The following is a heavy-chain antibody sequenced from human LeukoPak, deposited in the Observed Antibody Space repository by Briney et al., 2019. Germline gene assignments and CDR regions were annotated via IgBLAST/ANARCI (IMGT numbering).Heavy chain of an antibody. Sequence: SETLSLTCTVSGGSISSGGYYWSWIRQHPGKGLEWIGNIYYSGSTYYNPSLKSRVTISVDTSKNQFSLKLSSVTAADTAVYYCARDLDSSGYKWFDPWGQGTLVTVSS. CDR2: IYYSGST. J-gene: IGHJ5*02. CDR1: GGSISSGGYY. D-gene: IGHD3-22*01. V-gene: IGHV4-31*03. CDR3: ARDLDSSGYKWFDP.